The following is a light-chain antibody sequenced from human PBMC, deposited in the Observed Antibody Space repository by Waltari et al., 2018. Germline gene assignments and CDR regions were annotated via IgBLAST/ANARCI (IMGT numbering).Light chain of an antibody. V-gene: IGLV2-23*02. J-gene: IGLJ2*01. Sequence: QSALTQPASVSGSPGQSITISCTGTSSDVGGYNYVSWYQQYPGKAPKLMIYDVSKRPSGVSNRFSGSKSGNTASLTISGLQAEDEADYYCCSYAGSRIHVLFGGGTKLTVL. CDR3: CSYAGSRIHVL. CDR2: DVS. CDR1: SSDVGGYNY.